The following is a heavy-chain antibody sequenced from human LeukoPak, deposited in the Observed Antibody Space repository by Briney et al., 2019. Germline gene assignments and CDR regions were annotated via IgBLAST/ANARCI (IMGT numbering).Heavy chain of an antibody. CDR2: INHSGST. J-gene: IGHJ5*02. V-gene: IGHV4-34*01. D-gene: IGHD3-22*01. Sequence: PSETLSLTCAVYGGSFSGYYWSWIRQPPGKGLEWIGEINHSGSTNYNPSLKSRVTISVDTSKNQFSLKLSSVTAADTAVYYCARGVYYDSSGYYSDNWFDPWGQGTLVTVSS. CDR1: GGSFSGYY. CDR3: ARGVYYDSSGYYSDNWFDP.